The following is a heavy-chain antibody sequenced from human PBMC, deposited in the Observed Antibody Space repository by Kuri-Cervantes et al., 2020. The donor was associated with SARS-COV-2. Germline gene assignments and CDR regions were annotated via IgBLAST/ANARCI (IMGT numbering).Heavy chain of an antibody. CDR3: AKDPRSSSWYVFDY. Sequence: GGSLRLSCAASGFTISDYYMTWIRQTPGKGLEWVSYISASGEIIYYADSVKGRFTISRDNSKNTLYLQMNSLRAEDTAVYYCAKDPRSSSWYVFDYWGQGTLVTVSS. CDR2: ISASGEII. J-gene: IGHJ4*02. D-gene: IGHD6-13*01. CDR1: GFTISDYY. V-gene: IGHV3-11*04.